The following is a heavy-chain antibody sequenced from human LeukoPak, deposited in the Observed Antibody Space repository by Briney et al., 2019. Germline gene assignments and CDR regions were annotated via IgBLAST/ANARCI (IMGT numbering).Heavy chain of an antibody. CDR1: GFTFSIFA. D-gene: IGHD5-24*01. CDR3: SKVTTWLQQHSFDY. Sequence: GRSLRLSCAASGFTFSIFAVSWVRQAPGKGLEWVSSVSGSGGSTYYADSVKGRFTISRDNSNNTLYLQMNSLRAEDTAVYYCSKVTTWLQQHSFDYWGQGTLVTVSS. V-gene: IGHV3-23*01. J-gene: IGHJ4*02. CDR2: VSGSGGST.